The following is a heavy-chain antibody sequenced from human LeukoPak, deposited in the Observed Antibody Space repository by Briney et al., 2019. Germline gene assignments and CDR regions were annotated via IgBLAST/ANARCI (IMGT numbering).Heavy chain of an antibody. CDR1: GYSLSSSNW. CDR2: IYYSGST. CDR3: ARTSSGSYRYYYYGMDV. J-gene: IGHJ6*02. D-gene: IGHD1-26*01. Sequence: SDTLSLTCAVSGYSLSSSNWWGWIRQPPGKGLEWIGYIYYSGSTYYNPSLKSRVTMSVDTSKNQFSLKLSSVTAVDTAVYYCARTSSGSYRYYYYGMDVWGQGTTVTVSS. V-gene: IGHV4-28*01.